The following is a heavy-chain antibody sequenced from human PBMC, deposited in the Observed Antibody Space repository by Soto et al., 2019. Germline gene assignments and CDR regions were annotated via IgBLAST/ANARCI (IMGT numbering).Heavy chain of an antibody. J-gene: IGHJ4*01. CDR1: GGPIKTGDYY. V-gene: IGHV4-30-4*01. CDR2: VFYSGAT. D-gene: IGHD3-10*01. Sequence: SETLSLTCNVSGGPIKTGDYYWNWIRQPPGKGLEWIGYVFYSGATNYSPSLKSRAAISMDTSKNQFSLSLTSVTAADTAVYYCARAGFSYGHLLFWGHGIRVTVSS. CDR3: ARAGFSYGHLLF.